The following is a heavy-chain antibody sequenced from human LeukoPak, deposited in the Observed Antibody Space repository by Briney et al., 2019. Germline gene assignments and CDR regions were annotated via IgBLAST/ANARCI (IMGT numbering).Heavy chain of an antibody. CDR2: IYYSGST. D-gene: IGHD1-1*01. CDR1: GGSISSYY. Sequence: SETLSLTCTVSGGSISSYYWSWIRQPPGKGLEWIGYIYYSGSTNYNPSLKSRVTISVDTSKNQFSLKLSSVTAADTAVYYCARVHPTGTTFVSWFDPWGQGTLVTVSS. CDR3: ARVHPTGTTFVSWFDP. J-gene: IGHJ5*02. V-gene: IGHV4-59*01.